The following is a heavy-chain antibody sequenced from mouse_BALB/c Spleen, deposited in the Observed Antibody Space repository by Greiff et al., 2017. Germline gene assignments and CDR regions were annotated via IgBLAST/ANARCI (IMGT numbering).Heavy chain of an antibody. J-gene: IGHJ1*01. CDR1: GFTFSSYA. Sequence: EVKLVESGGGLVKPGGSLKLSCAASGFTFSSYAMSWVRQTPEKRLEWVASISSGGSTYYPDSVKGRFTISRDNAKNTLYLQMSSLKSEDTAMYYCARDKTSDGYFDVWGAGTTVTVSS. CDR2: ISSGGST. V-gene: IGHV5-6-5*01. CDR3: ARDKTSDGYFDV.